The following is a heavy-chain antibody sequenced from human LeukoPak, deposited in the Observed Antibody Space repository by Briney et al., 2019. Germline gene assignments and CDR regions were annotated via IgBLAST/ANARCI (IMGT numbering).Heavy chain of an antibody. CDR2: IHYSGST. J-gene: IGHJ6*03. Sequence: KPSETLSLTCTVSGGSISSYYWSWIRQPPGKGLEWIGYIHYSGSTNYNPSLKSRVTISVDTSKNQFSLKLSSVTAADTAVYYCAGTYTYYYYYYMDVWGKGTTVTISS. CDR1: GGSISSYY. D-gene: IGHD2-2*02. CDR3: AGTYTYYYYYYMDV. V-gene: IGHV4-59*01.